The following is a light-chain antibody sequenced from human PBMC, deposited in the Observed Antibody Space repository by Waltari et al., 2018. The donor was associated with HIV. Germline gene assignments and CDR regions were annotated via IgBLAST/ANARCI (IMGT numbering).Light chain of an antibody. CDR2: KAR. CDR1: ALPKQY. Sequence: SYELTQPPSVSVSPGRTARITCSGDALPKQYAYWYQQKPGPDPVPVIYKARERPSGIPERFSGSSSGTTVTLTICGVQAEDEADYYCQSADSSGTHVVFGGGTKLTVL. CDR3: QSADSSGTHVV. J-gene: IGLJ2*01. V-gene: IGLV3-25*03.